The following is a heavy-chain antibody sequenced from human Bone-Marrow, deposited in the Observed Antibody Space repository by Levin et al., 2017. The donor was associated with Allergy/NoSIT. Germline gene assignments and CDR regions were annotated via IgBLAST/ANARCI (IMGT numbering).Heavy chain of an antibody. D-gene: IGHD3-10*01. J-gene: IGHJ4*02. CDR2: LYSSGST. Sequence: PGGSLRLSCEASGFIVSSNYMSWVRQAPGKGLECVSVLYSSGSTDYTDSVKGRYTISRDNSKNTVYLQMNSLRAEDTAVYYCARGFYGSGSYISRFDIWGQGALVTVSS. CDR3: ARGFYGSGSYISRFDI. CDR1: GFIVSSNY. V-gene: IGHV3-53*01.